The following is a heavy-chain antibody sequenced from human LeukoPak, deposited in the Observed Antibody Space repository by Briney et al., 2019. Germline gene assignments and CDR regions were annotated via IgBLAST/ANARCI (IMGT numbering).Heavy chain of an antibody. V-gene: IGHV4-34*01. D-gene: IGHD3-22*01. CDR3: ASTTFSLDSSGYNFDY. CDR1: GGSFSGYY. Sequence: SETLSLTCVVYGGSFSGYYWSWIRQPPGKGLEWIGEINHSGSTNYNPSLKSRVTISVDTSKNQFSLKLSSVTAADTAVYYCASTTFSLDSSGYNFDYWGQGTLVTVSS. CDR2: INHSGST. J-gene: IGHJ4*02.